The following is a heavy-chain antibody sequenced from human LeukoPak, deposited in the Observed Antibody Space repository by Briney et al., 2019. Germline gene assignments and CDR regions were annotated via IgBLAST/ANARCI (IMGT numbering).Heavy chain of an antibody. D-gene: IGHD6-19*01. CDR1: GFSFSSYS. V-gene: IGHV3-21*01. CDR2: ISTSSSYI. Sequence: GGSLRLSCAASGFSFSSYSMNWVRQAPGKGLEWVSSISTSSSYIYYADSVKGRFTISRDNAKNSLYLQMNSLRAEDTAVYYCAREVENTSGWYSHFDYWGQGALVTVSS. CDR3: AREVENTSGWYSHFDY. J-gene: IGHJ4*02.